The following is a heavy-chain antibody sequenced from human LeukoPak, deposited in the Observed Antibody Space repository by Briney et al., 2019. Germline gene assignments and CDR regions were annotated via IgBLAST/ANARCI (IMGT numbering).Heavy chain of an antibody. CDR2: INPGDSDN. CDR3: ARRRAAYGDYFDQ. CDR1: GYRFTTHW. V-gene: IGHV5-51*01. Sequence: GESLKISCKVSGYRFTTHWIGWVRQMPGKGLEWMAIINPGDSDNRYSPSFQGQVTISADKSINTAYLQWSSLKASDTAIYYCARRRAAYGDYFDQWGQGTLVTVSS. D-gene: IGHD2-21*01. J-gene: IGHJ4*02.